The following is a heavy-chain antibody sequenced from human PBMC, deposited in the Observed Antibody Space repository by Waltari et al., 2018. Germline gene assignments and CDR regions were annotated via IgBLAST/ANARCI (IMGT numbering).Heavy chain of an antibody. CDR1: GFTFTNYW. J-gene: IGHJ2*01. V-gene: IGHV3-74*01. CDR3: ARVLPNDWYFDL. D-gene: IGHD2-8*01. CDR2: VNSDGSST. Sequence: EVHLVESGGGLVQPGGSLRLSCSASGFTFTNYWMHWVRQAPVKGLVWVSRVNSDGSSTIYADSAKGRFTISRDNAKNTLYLQMDSLTADDTAVYYCARVLPNDWYFDLWGRGTLVTVSS.